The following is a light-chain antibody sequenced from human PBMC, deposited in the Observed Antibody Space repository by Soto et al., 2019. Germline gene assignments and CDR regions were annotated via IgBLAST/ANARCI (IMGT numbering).Light chain of an antibody. V-gene: IGLV1-40*01. CDR2: DVN. CDR1: NSNIGSGFE. CDR3: CSYAGSYTVV. Sequence: QSVLTQPPSVSGAPGQRVTVSCTGSNSNIGSGFEVHWYQQFPGRAPKLLIHDVNKRPSGVPDRFSGSKSGNTASLTISGLQAGDEAEYYCCSYAGSYTVVFGGGTKLTVL. J-gene: IGLJ2*01.